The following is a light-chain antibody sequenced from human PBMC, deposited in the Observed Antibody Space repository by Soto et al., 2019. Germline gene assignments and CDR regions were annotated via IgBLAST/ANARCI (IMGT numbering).Light chain of an antibody. CDR1: SSNIGAEYD. V-gene: IGLV1-40*01. CDR3: QSYDSSLTTFV. J-gene: IGLJ1*01. Sequence: VLTQPPSVSWAPGQRVAISCTGSSSNIGAEYDVHWYQQLPGTAPKRLIYGDNNRPSGVPDRFSGSKSGTSASLAITGLQPEDEADYYCQSYDSSLTTFVFGTGTKVTVL. CDR2: GDN.